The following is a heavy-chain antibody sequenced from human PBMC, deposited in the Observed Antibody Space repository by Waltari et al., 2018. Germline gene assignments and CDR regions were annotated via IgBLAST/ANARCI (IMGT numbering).Heavy chain of an antibody. CDR3: AREAGYCSGGSCYRAGYFDL. V-gene: IGHV4-59*01. Sequence: QVQLQESGSGLVKPSETLSLTCTVSGGSISSYYWSWIRQPPGKGLEWIGYIYYSGSTNYNPSLTSRVTISVDTSKNQFSLKLSSVTAADTAVYYCAREAGYCSGGSCYRAGYFDLWGQGTLVTVSS. J-gene: IGHJ5*02. D-gene: IGHD2-15*01. CDR2: IYYSGST. CDR1: GGSISSYY.